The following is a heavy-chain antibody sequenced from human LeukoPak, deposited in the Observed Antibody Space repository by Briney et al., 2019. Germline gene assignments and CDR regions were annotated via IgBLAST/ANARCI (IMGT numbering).Heavy chain of an antibody. D-gene: IGHD2-15*01. Sequence: GGSLRLSCAASGFTFSSYAMHWVRQAPGKGLEWVAVISYDGSNKYYADSVKGRFTISRDNSKNTLYLQMNSLRAEDTAVYYCARGYCRGGSCSPDYWGQGTLVTVSS. J-gene: IGHJ4*02. CDR1: GFTFSSYA. V-gene: IGHV3-30-3*01. CDR3: ARGYCRGGSCSPDY. CDR2: ISYDGSNK.